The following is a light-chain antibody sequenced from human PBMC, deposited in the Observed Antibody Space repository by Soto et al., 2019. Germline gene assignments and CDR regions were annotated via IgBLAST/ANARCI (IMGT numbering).Light chain of an antibody. CDR1: SSNIGAGYD. V-gene: IGLV1-40*01. Sequence: QSVLTQPPSVSGAPGQRVTISCTGSSSNIGAGYDVHWYQQLPGTDPKLLIYGNSNRPSGVPDRFSGSKSGTSASLAITGIQAEDEADYYCQSYDSSLRGSVFGVGTHLTV. CDR3: QSYDSSLRGSV. J-gene: IGLJ7*01. CDR2: GNS.